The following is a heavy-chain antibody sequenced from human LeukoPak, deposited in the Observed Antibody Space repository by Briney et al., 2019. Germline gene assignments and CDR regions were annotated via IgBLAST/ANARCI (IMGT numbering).Heavy chain of an antibody. CDR1: GMNFEKYA. J-gene: IGHJ6*02. V-gene: IGHV3-43*02. D-gene: IGHD1-26*01. Sequence: GGSLRLSCVASGMNFEKYAMHWVRQRPGKGLEWVAVISADGRADHADSVKGRFTVSRDNSKESLFLDMSSLRDEDSALHYCATWAFYHGLDVWGQGTTVIVSS. CDR3: ATWAFYHGLDV. CDR2: ISADGRA.